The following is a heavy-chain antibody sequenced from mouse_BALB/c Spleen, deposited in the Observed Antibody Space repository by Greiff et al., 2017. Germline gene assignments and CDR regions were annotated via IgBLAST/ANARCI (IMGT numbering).Heavy chain of an antibody. D-gene: IGHD2-1*01. J-gene: IGHJ2*01. CDR3: ARGDYGNYGY. CDR2: IDPANGNT. Sequence: EVKLQESGAELVKPGASVKLSCTASGFNIKDTYMHWVKQRPEQGLEWIGRIDPANGNTKYDPKFQGKATITADTSSNTAYLQLSSLTSEDTAVYYCARGDYGNYGYWGQGTTLTVSS. CDR1: GFNIKDTY. V-gene: IGHV14-3*02.